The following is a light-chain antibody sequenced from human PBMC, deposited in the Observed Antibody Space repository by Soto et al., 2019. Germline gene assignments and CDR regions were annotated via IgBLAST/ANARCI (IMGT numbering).Light chain of an antibody. CDR3: QQYHNLPS. V-gene: IGKV1-33*01. CDR2: DAS. CDR1: EDITNY. Sequence: DIQMTQSPSSLSASVGDRVTITCQASEDITNYLNWYQQRPGEAPKLLIYDASNLQSGVPSRFSGSGSGTDFTFTISSLQPEDTATYFCQQYHNLPSFGPGTKVNIK. J-gene: IGKJ3*01.